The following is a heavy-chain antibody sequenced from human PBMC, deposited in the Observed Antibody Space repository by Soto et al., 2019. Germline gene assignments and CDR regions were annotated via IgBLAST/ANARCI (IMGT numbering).Heavy chain of an antibody. D-gene: IGHD3-9*01. CDR3: ARRRILTNWFDP. CDR2: IYYSGST. V-gene: IGHV4-59*08. J-gene: IGHJ5*02. CDR1: GGSISSYF. Sequence: PSETLSLTCTVSGGSISSYFWSWIRQPPGKGLEWIGYIYYSGSTNYNPSLKSRVTISVDTSKNQFSLKLSSVTAADTAVYYCARRRILTNWFDPWGQGTLVTSPQ.